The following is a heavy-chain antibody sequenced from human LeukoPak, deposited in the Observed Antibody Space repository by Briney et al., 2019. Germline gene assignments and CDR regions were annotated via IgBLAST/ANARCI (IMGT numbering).Heavy chain of an antibody. V-gene: IGHV4-59*12. Sequence: SETLSLTCTVSGGSISSYYWSWMRQPPGKGLEWIGYIYYSGRTNYNTSLKSRVTISVDTSKNQFSLKLSSVTAADTAVYFCARVKVGATLYNREYAFDIWGQGTMVTVSS. D-gene: IGHD1-26*01. J-gene: IGHJ3*02. CDR1: GGSISSYY. CDR3: ARVKVGATLYNREYAFDI. CDR2: IYYSGRT.